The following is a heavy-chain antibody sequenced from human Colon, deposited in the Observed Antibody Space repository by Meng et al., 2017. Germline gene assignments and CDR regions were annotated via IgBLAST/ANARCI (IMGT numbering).Heavy chain of an antibody. V-gene: IGHV3-30*01. Sequence: GESLKISCAGSGFTFSSYAMHWVRQTPDKGLEWLAVISFDGRNRYYADSVKGRFTIVRDTSNNTLYLQMNSLRADDTAVYYCAANDAFDIWGQGTMVTVSS. CDR3: AANDAFDI. J-gene: IGHJ3*02. CDR2: ISFDGRNR. CDR1: GFTFSSYA.